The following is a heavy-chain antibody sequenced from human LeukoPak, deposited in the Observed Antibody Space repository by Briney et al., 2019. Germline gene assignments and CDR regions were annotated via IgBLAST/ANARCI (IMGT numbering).Heavy chain of an antibody. V-gene: IGHV3-48*03. D-gene: IGHD1-26*01. CDR1: GFTFSNYE. Sequence: GGSVRLPCAGSGFTFSNYEMNWVRQAPGKGLEWVSFISNSRSVIFYADSVKGRFTISRDNAKSSLYLEMNSLRAEDTAIYYCASRVVGARFDYWGQGTLGTVSS. J-gene: IGHJ4*02. CDR3: ASRVVGARFDY. CDR2: ISNSRSVI.